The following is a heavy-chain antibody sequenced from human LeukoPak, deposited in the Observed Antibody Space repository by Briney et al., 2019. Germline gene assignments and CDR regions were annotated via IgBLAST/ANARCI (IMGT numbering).Heavy chain of an antibody. CDR1: GFTFSSYG. D-gene: IGHD2-2*01. CDR2: ISYDGSNK. CDR3: AKDGEQYCSSTSCYAGFDY. J-gene: IGHJ4*02. Sequence: GRSLRLSCAASGFTFSSYGMHWVRQAPGKGLEWVAVISYDGSNKYYADSVKGRFTISRDNSKNTLYLQMNSLRAEDTAVYYYAKDGEQYCSSTSCYAGFDYWGQGTLVTVSS. V-gene: IGHV3-30*18.